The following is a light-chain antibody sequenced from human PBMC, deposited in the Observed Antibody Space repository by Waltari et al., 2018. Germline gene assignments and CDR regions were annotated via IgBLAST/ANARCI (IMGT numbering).Light chain of an antibody. CDR3: QQYDISPLT. Sequence: EIVLTQSPGTLSLSPGEGATLSCRTSQTIRTTYLAWYQQKPGQAPTLLIYGTFSRATGIPERFTGSGSGTDFSLTISSLEPEDFATYYCQQYDISPLTFGGGTKVEIK. CDR2: GTF. V-gene: IGKV3-20*01. CDR1: QTIRTTY. J-gene: IGKJ4*01.